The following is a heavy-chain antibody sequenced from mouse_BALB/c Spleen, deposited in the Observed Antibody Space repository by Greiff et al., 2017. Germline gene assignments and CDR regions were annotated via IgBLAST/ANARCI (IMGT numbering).Heavy chain of an antibody. CDR3: TRGGHYRYDEDWYFDV. CDR1: GFTFSSYT. J-gene: IGHJ1*01. CDR2: ISSGGSYT. D-gene: IGHD2-14*01. V-gene: IGHV5-6-4*01. Sequence: EVQLVESGGGLVKPGGSLKLSCAASGFTFSSYTMSWVRQTPEKRLEWVATISSGGSYTYYPDSVKGRFTISRDNAKNTLYLQMSSLKSEDTAMYYCTRGGHYRYDEDWYFDVWGAGTTVTVSS.